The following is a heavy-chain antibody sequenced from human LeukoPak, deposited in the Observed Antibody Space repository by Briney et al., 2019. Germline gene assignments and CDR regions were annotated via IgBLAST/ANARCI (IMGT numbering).Heavy chain of an antibody. CDR3: ARGGYDFWSGYCFDP. J-gene: IGHJ5*02. CDR1: GYTFTSYA. D-gene: IGHD3-3*01. V-gene: IGHV1-3*01. CDR2: INAGNGNT. Sequence: ASVKVSCKASGYTFTSYAMHWVRQAPGQRLEWMGWINAGNGNTKYSQKFQGRVTITRDTSASTAYMELSSLRSEDTAVYYCARGGYDFWSGYCFDPWGQGTLVTVSS.